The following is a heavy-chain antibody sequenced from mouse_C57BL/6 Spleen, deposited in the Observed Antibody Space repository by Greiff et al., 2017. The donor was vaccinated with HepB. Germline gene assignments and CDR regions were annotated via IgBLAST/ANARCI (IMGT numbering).Heavy chain of an antibody. CDR2: IDPENGDT. Sequence: VQLQQSGAELVRPGASVKLSCTASGFNIKDDYMHWVKQRPEQGLEWIGWIDPENGDTEYASKFQGKATITADTSSNTAYLQLSSLTSEDTAVYSCTRYGSSYDYWGQGTTLTVSS. D-gene: IGHD1-1*01. V-gene: IGHV14-4*01. CDR1: GFNIKDDY. J-gene: IGHJ2*01. CDR3: TRYGSSYDY.